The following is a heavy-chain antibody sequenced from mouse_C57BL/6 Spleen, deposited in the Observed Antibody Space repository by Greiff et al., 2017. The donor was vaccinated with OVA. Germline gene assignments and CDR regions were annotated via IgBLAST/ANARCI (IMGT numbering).Heavy chain of an antibody. D-gene: IGHD2-3*01. CDR3: ARLMIYDGSFFDY. CDR2: LYPGDGDT. CDR1: GYAFSSSW. V-gene: IGHV1-82*01. J-gene: IGHJ2*01. Sequence: QVQLKQSGPELVKPGASVKISCKASGYAFSSSWMNWVKQRPGKGLEWIGRLYPGDGDTNYNGKFKGKATLTADKSSSTAYMQLSSLTSEDSAVYFCARLMIYDGSFFDYWGQGTTLTVSS.